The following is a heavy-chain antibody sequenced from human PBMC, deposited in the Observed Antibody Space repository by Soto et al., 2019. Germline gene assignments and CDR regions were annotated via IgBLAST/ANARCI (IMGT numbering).Heavy chain of an antibody. CDR2: ISPKGGNM. CDR1: GFTFDDYS. V-gene: IGHV3-9*01. CDR3: AKDDY. Sequence: SLVLAGLASGFTFDDYSMYWVRQAPGKGLEWVSVISPKGGNMAYADSVKGRFTISRDNDKNALYLQMNSLRLDDTAFYFCAKDDYWGQGTLVTVYS. J-gene: IGHJ4*02.